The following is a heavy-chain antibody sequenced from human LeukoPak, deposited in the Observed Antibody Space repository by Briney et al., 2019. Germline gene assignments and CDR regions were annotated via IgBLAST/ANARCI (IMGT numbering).Heavy chain of an antibody. Sequence: GGSLRLSCAASGFTVTTNYMTSVRQAPGKGLECVSGIHGDGRTYYADSVKGRFTIPRDSSKNTLYLQMNSLRAEDTAVYYCATTGGYWTGIFDRWGQGTLVTVSS. CDR3: ATTGGYWTGIFDR. CDR2: IHGDGRT. J-gene: IGHJ4*02. CDR1: GFTVTTNY. D-gene: IGHD2-8*02. V-gene: IGHV3-53*01.